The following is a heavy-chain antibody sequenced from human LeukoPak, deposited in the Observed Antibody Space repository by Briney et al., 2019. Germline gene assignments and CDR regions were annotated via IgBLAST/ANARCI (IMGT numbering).Heavy chain of an antibody. CDR1: GFTFSSYG. D-gene: IGHD5-12*01. CDR2: ISYDGSNK. V-gene: IGHV3-30*18. Sequence: PGGSLRLPCAASGFTFSSYGMHWVRQAPGKGLEWVAVISYDGSNKYYADSVKGRFTISRDNSKNTLYLQMNSLRAEDTAVYYCAKVGNSGSFDYWGQGTLVTVSS. CDR3: AKVGNSGSFDY. J-gene: IGHJ4*02.